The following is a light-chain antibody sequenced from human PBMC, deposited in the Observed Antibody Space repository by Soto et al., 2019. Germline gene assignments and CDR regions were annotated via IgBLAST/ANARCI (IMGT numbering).Light chain of an antibody. J-gene: IGLJ1*01. Sequence: QSALTQPASVSGSLGQSITISCTGTSSDVGGYNYVSWYQQHPGKAPKLMIYDVSNRPSGVSNRFSGSKSGNTASLTISGLQAEAEADYYCSSYTSSSPYVFGTGTRSP. CDR1: SSDVGGYNY. CDR2: DVS. CDR3: SSYTSSSPYV. V-gene: IGLV2-14*01.